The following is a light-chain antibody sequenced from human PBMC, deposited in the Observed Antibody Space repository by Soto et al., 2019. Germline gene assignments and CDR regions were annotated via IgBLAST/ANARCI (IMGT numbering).Light chain of an antibody. J-gene: IGKJ1*01. CDR3: QQYGSSPWT. V-gene: IGKV4-1*01. CDR2: GAS. Sequence: DIVLTPSPDSLAVSLGARATINCKSSQSLLYTSNNNNYLAWYQQKPGQAPRLLIYGASSRPTGIPDRFSGSGSGTDFTLTISRLDPEDFAVYYCQQYGSSPWTFGQGTKVDIK. CDR1: QSLLYTSNNNNY.